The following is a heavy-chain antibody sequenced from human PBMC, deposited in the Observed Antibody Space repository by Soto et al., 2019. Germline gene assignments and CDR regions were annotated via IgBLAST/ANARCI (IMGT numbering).Heavy chain of an antibody. CDR3: SRTIRVAAVSGGWWAYYFDS. CDR2: LNPDGGHT. D-gene: IGHD6-25*01. J-gene: IGHJ4*02. Sequence: QVQLVQSGAEVKDPGASVKVSCKTSGYTFTRNYIHWVRQAPGQGHEWMGVLNPDGGHTSYAQNFQGRITVTSEMTTSTVYMERRSLKFDDTAVYYCSRTIRVAAVSGGWWAYYFDSWGQGTLVTVSS. CDR1: GYTFTRNY. V-gene: IGHV1-46*01.